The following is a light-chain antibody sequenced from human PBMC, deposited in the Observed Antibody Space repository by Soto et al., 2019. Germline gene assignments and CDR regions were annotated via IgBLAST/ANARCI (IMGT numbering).Light chain of an antibody. J-gene: IGLJ1*01. CDR1: SSDVGGSKY. CDR3: NSYAGTSNV. Sequence: QSALTQPPSASGSPGQSVTISCTGTSSDVGGSKYVSWYQQHPGKAPKLIIYEVSERPSGVPDRFSGSKSGNTASLTVSGLQAEDEAHYYCNSYAGTSNVFGTGTKVTAL. CDR2: EVS. V-gene: IGLV2-8*01.